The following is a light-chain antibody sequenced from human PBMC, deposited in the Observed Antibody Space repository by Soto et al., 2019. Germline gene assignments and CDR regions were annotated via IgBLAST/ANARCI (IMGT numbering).Light chain of an antibody. CDR1: SSDVGGYNY. CDR3: SSYTSSGTV. Sequence: SVLTQPASVSGSPGQSITISCTATSSDVGGYNYVSWYQQHPGKAPKLMIYDVSNRPSGVSNRFSGSKSGNTASLTISGLQAEDEADYYCSSYTSSGTVFGGGTKLTVL. V-gene: IGLV2-14*01. J-gene: IGLJ2*01. CDR2: DVS.